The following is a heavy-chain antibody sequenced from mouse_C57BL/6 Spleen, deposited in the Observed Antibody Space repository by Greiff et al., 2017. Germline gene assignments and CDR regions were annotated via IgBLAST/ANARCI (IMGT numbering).Heavy chain of an antibody. CDR2: IWRGGST. D-gene: IGHD2-4*01. J-gene: IGHJ4*01. V-gene: IGHV2-5*01. CDR1: GFSLTSYG. Sequence: VMLVESGPGLVQPSQSLSITCTVSGFSLTSYGVHWVRQSPGKGLEWLGVIWRGGSTDYNAAFMSRLSITKDNSKSQVFFKMNSLQADDTAIYYCAKKGGSTMTTSYAMDYWGQGTSVTVSS. CDR3: AKKGGSTMTTSYAMDY.